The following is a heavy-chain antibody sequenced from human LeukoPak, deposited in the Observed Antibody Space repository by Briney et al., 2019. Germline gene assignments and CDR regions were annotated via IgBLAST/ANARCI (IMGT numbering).Heavy chain of an antibody. CDR3: ASSVLRYFDWLLNGDEYFQH. J-gene: IGHJ1*01. Sequence: PSETLSLTCTVSGGSISSYYWSWIRKPPGKGLEWIGYVYYSGITNYNPSLKSRVTISVDTSKNQFSLKLSSVTAADTAVYYCASSVLRYFDWLLNGDEYFQHWGQGTLVTISS. CDR2: VYYSGIT. CDR1: GGSISSYY. D-gene: IGHD3-9*01. V-gene: IGHV4-59*01.